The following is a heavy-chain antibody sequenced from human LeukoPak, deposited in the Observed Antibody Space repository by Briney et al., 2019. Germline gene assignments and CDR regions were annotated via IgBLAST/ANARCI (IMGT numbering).Heavy chain of an antibody. Sequence: GGSLRLPCAASGFTFSSYAMSWVRQAPGKGLEWVSAISGSGGSTYYADSVKGRFTISRDNSKNTLYLQMNSLRAEDTAVYYCAKADIITMVRGVTLDAFDIWGQGTMVTISS. J-gene: IGHJ3*02. CDR2: ISGSGGST. D-gene: IGHD3-10*01. CDR3: AKADIITMVRGVTLDAFDI. V-gene: IGHV3-23*01. CDR1: GFTFSSYA.